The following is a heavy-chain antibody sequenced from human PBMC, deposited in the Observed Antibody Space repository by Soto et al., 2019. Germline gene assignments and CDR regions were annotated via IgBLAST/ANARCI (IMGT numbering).Heavy chain of an antibody. Sequence: GGSLRLSCAASGFTFSSYAMHWVRQAPGKGLEYVSAISSNGGSTYYADSVKGRVTVSRDNSNHSLDLQLNSLRGEDTAMYYCARDMYSSDYFVKWFEPWGQGTLVTVSS. D-gene: IGHD6-19*01. CDR3: ARDMYSSDYFVKWFEP. CDR2: ISSNGGST. J-gene: IGHJ5*02. CDR1: GFTFSSYA. V-gene: IGHV3-64*04.